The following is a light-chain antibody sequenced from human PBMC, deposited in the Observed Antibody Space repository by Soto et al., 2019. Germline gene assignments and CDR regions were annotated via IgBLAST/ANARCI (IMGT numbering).Light chain of an antibody. CDR1: SSNIGSNT. J-gene: IGLJ3*02. V-gene: IGLV1-44*01. Sequence: QSVLTQPPSASGTPGQRVTISCSGSSSNIGSNTVNWYQQLPGTAPKLLIYSNNQRPSGVPDPFSGFKSGTSASLAISGLQSEDEADYYCAAWDDSLNGWVVGGGTKLTVL. CDR3: AAWDDSLNGWV. CDR2: SNN.